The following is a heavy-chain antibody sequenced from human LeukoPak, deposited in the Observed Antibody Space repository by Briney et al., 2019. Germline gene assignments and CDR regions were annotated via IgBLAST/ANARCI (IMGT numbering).Heavy chain of an antibody. CDR2: IIPIFDTP. D-gene: IGHD5-12*01. Sequence: ASVKVSCKASGDTFSSSAITWVRQAPGQGLEWMGGIIPIFDTPNYAQNFQGRVTITADESTNTAYMELSSLRSEDTAVYYCARARLVATLGGGLDYWGQGTLVTVSS. CDR3: ARARLVATLGGGLDY. CDR1: GDTFSSSA. J-gene: IGHJ4*02. V-gene: IGHV1-69*13.